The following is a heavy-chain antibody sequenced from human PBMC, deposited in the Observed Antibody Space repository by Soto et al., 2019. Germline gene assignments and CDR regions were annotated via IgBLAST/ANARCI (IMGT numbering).Heavy chain of an antibody. CDR1: GFSLSTSGVG. Sequence: SGPTLVNPTQTLTLTCTFSGFSLSTSGVGVGWIRQPPGKALEWLALIYWDDDKRYSPSLKSRLTITKDTSKNQVVLPMTNMDPVDTATYYCAHSPPGPASPNWFDPWGQGTLVTVSS. CDR3: AHSPPGPASPNWFDP. V-gene: IGHV2-5*02. J-gene: IGHJ5*02. CDR2: IYWDDDK.